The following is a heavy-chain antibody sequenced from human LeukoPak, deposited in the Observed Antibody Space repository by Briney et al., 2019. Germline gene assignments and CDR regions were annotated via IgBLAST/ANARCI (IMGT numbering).Heavy chain of an antibody. CDR1: GGSISSYY. J-gene: IGHJ4*02. V-gene: IGHV4-4*07. CDR3: ARDLNNGYGYYFDY. Sequence: SETLSLTCTVSGGSISSYYWSWIRQPAGKGLEWVGRIYTSGSTNYNPSLKSRVTMSVDTSKNQFSLKLSSVTAADTAVYYCARDLNNGYGYYFDYWGQGTLVTVSS. CDR2: IYTSGST. D-gene: IGHD5-18*01.